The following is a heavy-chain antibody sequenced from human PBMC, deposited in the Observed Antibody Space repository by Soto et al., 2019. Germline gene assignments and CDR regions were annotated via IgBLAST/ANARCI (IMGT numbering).Heavy chain of an antibody. CDR3: VRGQYFDWLSH. CDR1: GFTFSTSW. CDR2: INSDGDSI. D-gene: IGHD3-9*01. V-gene: IGHV3-74*01. J-gene: IGHJ4*02. Sequence: PGGSLRLSCVASGFTFSTSWIHWVRQAPGKGLVWVSRINSDGDSITYADSVKGRFTISRDNAKNTVNLQMKSLRAEDTAVYYCVRGQYFDWLSHWGQGTLVTVSS.